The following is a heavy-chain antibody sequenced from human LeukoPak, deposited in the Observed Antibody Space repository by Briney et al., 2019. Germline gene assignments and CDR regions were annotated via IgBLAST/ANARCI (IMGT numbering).Heavy chain of an antibody. CDR1: GFTFSSYV. Sequence: GGSLRLSCTTSGFTFSSYVMSWFRQAPGKGLDWVSALTGGSDSSYYADSVKGRFTISRDNSKNTLYLHLSSLRTEDTAVYYCAKGSAAARPYYFDYWGQGTLVTVSS. V-gene: IGHV3-23*01. CDR3: AKGSAAARPYYFDY. CDR2: LTGGSDSS. J-gene: IGHJ4*02. D-gene: IGHD6-6*01.